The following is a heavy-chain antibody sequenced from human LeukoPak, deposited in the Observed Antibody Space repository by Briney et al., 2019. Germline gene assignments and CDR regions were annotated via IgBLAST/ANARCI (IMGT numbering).Heavy chain of an antibody. CDR1: GFTFSSYA. CDR3: AKVKWIQLYYYFDY. J-gene: IGHJ4*02. Sequence: GGSLRLSCAASGFTFSSYAMSWVRLAPGKGLEWVSAISGSGGSTYYADSVKGRFTISRDNSKNTLYLQMNSLRAGDTAVYYCAKVKWIQLYYYFDYWGQGTLVTVSS. D-gene: IGHD5-18*01. CDR2: ISGSGGST. V-gene: IGHV3-23*01.